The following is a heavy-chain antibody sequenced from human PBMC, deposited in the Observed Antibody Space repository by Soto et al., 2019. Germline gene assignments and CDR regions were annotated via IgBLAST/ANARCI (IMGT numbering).Heavy chain of an antibody. V-gene: IGHV3-30-3*01. Sequence: GGSLRLSCAASGFNFSSYSMHWVRQAPGKGLEWVAVISYDGSNKYYADSVKGRFTISRDISKNTLYLQMNSLRAEDTAVYYCARAGGLLLDYWGQGTLVTVSS. CDR1: GFNFSSYS. CDR3: ARAGGLLLDY. J-gene: IGHJ4*02. D-gene: IGHD2-15*01. CDR2: ISYDGSNK.